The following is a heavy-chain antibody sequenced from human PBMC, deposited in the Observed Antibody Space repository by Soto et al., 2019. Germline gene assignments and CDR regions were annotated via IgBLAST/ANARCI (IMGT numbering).Heavy chain of an antibody. V-gene: IGHV1-18*01. Sequence: GASVKVSCKASGYTFTRYGISWVRQAPGQGLEWMGWISAYNGNTNYAQKLQGRVTMTTDTSTSTAYMELRSLRSDDTAVYYCARVPVVVPAAMHPDAFDIWGQGTMVTVSS. CDR3: ARVPVVVPAAMHPDAFDI. CDR1: GYTFTRYG. J-gene: IGHJ3*02. D-gene: IGHD2-2*01. CDR2: ISAYNGNT.